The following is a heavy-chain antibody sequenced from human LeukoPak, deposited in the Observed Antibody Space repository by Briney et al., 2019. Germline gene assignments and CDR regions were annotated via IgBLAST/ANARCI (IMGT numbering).Heavy chain of an antibody. CDR2: ISGSGGST. Sequence: PGGSLRLSCAASGFTFSSYAMSWVRQAPGKGLEWVSAISGSGGSTYYADSVKGRFTISRDNSKNTLYLQMNSLRAEDTAVYYCAKTLAHSKWIEPFDYWGQGTLVTVSS. J-gene: IGHJ4*02. CDR3: AKTLAHSKWIEPFDY. D-gene: IGHD4-11*01. CDR1: GFTFSSYA. V-gene: IGHV3-23*01.